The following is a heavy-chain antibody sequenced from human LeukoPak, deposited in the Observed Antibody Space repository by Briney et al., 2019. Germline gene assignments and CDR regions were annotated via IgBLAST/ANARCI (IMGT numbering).Heavy chain of an antibody. CDR1: GGSISSGSYY. D-gene: IGHD6-13*01. CDR3: ARLEIAAAGNRWFDP. J-gene: IGHJ5*02. V-gene: IGHV4-61*02. Sequence: SQTLSLTCTVSGGSISSGSYYWSWIRQPAGKGLEWIGRIYTSGSTNYNPSLKSRVTISVDTSKNQFSLKLSSVTAADTAVYYCARLEIAAAGNRWFDPWGQGTLVTASS. CDR2: IYTSGST.